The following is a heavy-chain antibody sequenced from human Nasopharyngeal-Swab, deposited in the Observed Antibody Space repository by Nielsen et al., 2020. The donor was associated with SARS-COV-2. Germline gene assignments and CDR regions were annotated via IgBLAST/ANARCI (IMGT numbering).Heavy chain of an antibody. V-gene: IGHV3-30*03. J-gene: IGHJ6*02. CDR2: ISYDGSNR. Sequence: GESLKISCAASGFTFSSYGMHWVRQAPGKGLEWVAVISYDGSNRYYADSVKGRFTISRDNSKNTLYLQMNSLRAEDTAVYYCVRGQSYMTTATWDGMDVWGQGTTVTVSS. CDR3: VRGQSYMTTATWDGMDV. D-gene: IGHD4-11*01. CDR1: GFTFSSYG.